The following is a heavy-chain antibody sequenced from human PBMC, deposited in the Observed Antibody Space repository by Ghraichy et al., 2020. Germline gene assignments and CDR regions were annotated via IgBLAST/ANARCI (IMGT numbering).Heavy chain of an antibody. CDR2: TYYRSKWSV. Sequence: SQTLSLTCALSGDSVSSNRVVWNWIRQSPSRGLEWLGRTYYRSKWSVDYGPSVKSRITITPDTSKNQFSLHLSSVTPEDTAVYYCARAKDSLFDFWGQGTLVTVSS. J-gene: IGHJ4*02. CDR1: GDSVSSNRVV. CDR3: ARAKDSLFDF. V-gene: IGHV6-1*01. D-gene: IGHD2-15*01.